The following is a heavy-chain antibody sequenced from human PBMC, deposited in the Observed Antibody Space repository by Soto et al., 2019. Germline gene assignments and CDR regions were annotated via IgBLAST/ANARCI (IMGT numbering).Heavy chain of an antibody. Sequence: QVQLVQSGAEVKKPGASVKVSCKASGYTFTSYYMHWVRQAPGQGLEWMGIINPSGGSTSYAQKFQGRVTMTRDTSTSTVYMELSSLRSEDTAVYYCARAAGFDYMWGDGDYWGQGTLVTVSS. CDR2: INPSGGST. CDR3: ARAAGFDYMWGDGDY. CDR1: GYTFTSYY. D-gene: IGHD3-16*01. J-gene: IGHJ4*02. V-gene: IGHV1-46*03.